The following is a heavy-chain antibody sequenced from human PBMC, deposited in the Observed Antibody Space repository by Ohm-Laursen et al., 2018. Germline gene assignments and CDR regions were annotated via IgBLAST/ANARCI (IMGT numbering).Heavy chain of an antibody. D-gene: IGHD2-2*03. CDR1: GFTFSYSW. V-gene: IGHV3-7*03. J-gene: IGHJ4*02. CDR2: IKQDGGEK. CDR3: VKGGTSLDMIFDS. Sequence: SLRLSCTASGFTFSYSWMSWVRQTPGKGLEWVANIKQDGGEKNFADSVKGRFTISRDNAKNSLYLQMNSLRAEDTAVYYCVKGGTSLDMIFDSWGQGTLATVSS.